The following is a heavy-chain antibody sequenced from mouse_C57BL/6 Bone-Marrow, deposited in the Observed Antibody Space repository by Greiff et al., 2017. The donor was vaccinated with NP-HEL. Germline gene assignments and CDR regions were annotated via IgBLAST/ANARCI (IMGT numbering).Heavy chain of an antibody. D-gene: IGHD1-1*01. V-gene: IGHV1-53*01. CDR3: ARYYGSSSHWYFDV. CDR2: INPSNGGT. CDR1: GYTFTSYW. J-gene: IGHJ1*03. Sequence: QVQLKQPGTELVKPGASVKLSCKASGYTFTSYWMHWVKQRPGQGLEWIGNINPSNGGTNYNEKFKSKATLTVDKSSSTAYMQLSSLTSEDSAVYYCARYYGSSSHWYFDVWGTGTTVTVSS.